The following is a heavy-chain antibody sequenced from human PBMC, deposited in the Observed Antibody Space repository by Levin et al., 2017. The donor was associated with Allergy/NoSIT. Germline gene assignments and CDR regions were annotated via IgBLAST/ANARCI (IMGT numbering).Heavy chain of an antibody. CDR2: LIASGDKT. J-gene: IGHJ4*02. Sequence: LGGSLRLSCAASGFTFASYAMAWVRQAPGKGLEWVSTLIASGDKTFYADSVKGRFTISRDTSKNTLYLQMNSLTADDSAIYYCAKAKFTTGFSGDSWGQGTLVTVSS. D-gene: IGHD3-10*01. CDR3: AKAKFTTGFSGDS. V-gene: IGHV3-23*01. CDR1: GFTFASYA.